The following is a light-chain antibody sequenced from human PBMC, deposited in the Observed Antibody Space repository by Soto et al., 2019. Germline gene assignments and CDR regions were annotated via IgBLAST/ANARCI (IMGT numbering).Light chain of an antibody. CDR1: QSVTNRY. CDR3: QQYSSLPHT. J-gene: IGKJ2*01. Sequence: ESVLTQSPGTLSLSPGERATLSCRASQSVTNRYFAWYQQRPGQAPRLLIYGISNRATGIPDRFSGSGSGTDFTLTISIMEPEDFVVYYCQQYSSLPHTFGQVTKLEVK. CDR2: GIS. V-gene: IGKV3-20*01.